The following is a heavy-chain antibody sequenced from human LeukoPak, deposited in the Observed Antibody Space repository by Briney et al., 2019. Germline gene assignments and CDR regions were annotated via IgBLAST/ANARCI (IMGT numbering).Heavy chain of an antibody. CDR3: ARGIQGTTNFHY. J-gene: IGHJ4*02. V-gene: IGHV3-7*01. D-gene: IGHD1-7*01. Sequence: QAGGSLRLSCVVSGFTFKNCAMSWVRQAPGKGLEWVANIKQDGSDKNYVDSVKGRFTISRDNAKNSLYLQMNGLRAEDTAVYYCARGIQGTTNFHYWGQGTLVTVSS. CDR1: GFTFKNCA. CDR2: IKQDGSDK.